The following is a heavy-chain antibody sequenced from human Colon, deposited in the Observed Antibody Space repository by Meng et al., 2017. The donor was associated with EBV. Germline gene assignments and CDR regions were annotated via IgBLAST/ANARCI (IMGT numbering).Heavy chain of an antibody. J-gene: IGHJ4*02. CDR1: GVSIRSNIR. Sequence: QVQLHEWCPGLVKPSGTLSLTCGVSGVSIRSNIRWTWVRQPPGKGLEWIGDIDDSGSTNYNPSLNSRISISLDKSKNHFSLKVNSVTAADTAVYYCARGKQDAWELLAYWGQGALVTVSS. V-gene: IGHV4-4*02. D-gene: IGHD1-26*01. CDR3: ARGKQDAWELLAY. CDR2: IDDSGST.